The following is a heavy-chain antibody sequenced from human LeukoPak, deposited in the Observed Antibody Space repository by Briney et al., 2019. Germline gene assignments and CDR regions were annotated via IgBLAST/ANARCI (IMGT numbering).Heavy chain of an antibody. Sequence: GGSLRLSCAASGFTFSSYAMSWVRQAPGKGLEWVSAISGSGGSTYYADSVRGRFTISRDNSKNTLYLQMNSLRAEDTAVYYCAKGFLSSLGMDVWGQGTTVTVSS. J-gene: IGHJ6*02. D-gene: IGHD2-15*01. CDR2: ISGSGGST. CDR1: GFTFSSYA. V-gene: IGHV3-23*01. CDR3: AKGFLSSLGMDV.